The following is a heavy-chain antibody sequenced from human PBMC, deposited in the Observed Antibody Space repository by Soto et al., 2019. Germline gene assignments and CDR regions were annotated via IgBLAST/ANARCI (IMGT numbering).Heavy chain of an antibody. J-gene: IGHJ5*02. Sequence: QVQLRESGPRLVKPSGTLSLSCAVSGGSINSRNWWTWVRQPPGKSLEWIGEIDHSGSTKYNPSLKSRVTISIERSRNQFSLNLTSVTAADTAVYYCVRGGSNYASWGQGTLVTVSS. CDR2: IDHSGST. CDR3: VRGGSNYAS. D-gene: IGHD4-4*01. CDR1: GGSINSRNW. V-gene: IGHV4-4*02.